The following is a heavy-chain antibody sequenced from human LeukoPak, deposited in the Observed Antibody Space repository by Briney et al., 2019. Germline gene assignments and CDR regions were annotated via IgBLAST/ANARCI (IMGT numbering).Heavy chain of an antibody. CDR1: GFPFSTYA. CDR3: VKKYGSGVYYPFDY. Sequence: PGGSLRLSCAASGFPFSTYAMSWVRQAPGKGLEWVSGIRESGGSTYYADSVKGRFTISRDNSKNTPYLQMNSLRAEDTAVYYCVKKYGSGVYYPFDYWGQGTLVTVSS. J-gene: IGHJ4*02. V-gene: IGHV3-23*01. D-gene: IGHD3-10*01. CDR2: IRESGGST.